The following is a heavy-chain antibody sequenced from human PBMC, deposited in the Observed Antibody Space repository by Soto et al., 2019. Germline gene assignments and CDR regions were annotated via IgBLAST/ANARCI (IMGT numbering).Heavy chain of an antibody. V-gene: IGHV4-59*11. CDR2: IYYSGST. D-gene: IGHD2-15*01. CDR1: GGSISNHY. J-gene: IGHJ5*02. CDR3: ARSGGVVDTYNWFDP. Sequence: SETLSLTCTVSGGSISNHYWSWIRQPPGKGLEWIGYIYYSGSTNYNPSLKSRVTISVDTSKNQFSLKLSSVTAADTAVYYCARSGGVVDTYNWFDPWGQGTLVTVSS.